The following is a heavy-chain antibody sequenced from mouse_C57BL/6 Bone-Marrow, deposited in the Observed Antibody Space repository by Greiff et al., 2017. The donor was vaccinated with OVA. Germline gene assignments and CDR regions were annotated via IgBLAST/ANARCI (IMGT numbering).Heavy chain of an antibody. CDR1: GYSITSGYY. CDR2: ISYDGSN. J-gene: IGHJ4*01. CDR3: AREAVYAMDY. Sequence: EVQRVESGPGLVKPSQSLSLTCSVTGYSITSGYYWNWIRQFPGNKLEWMGYISYDGSNNYNPSLKNRISITRDTSKNQFFLKLNSVTTEDTATYYCAREAVYAMDYWGQGTSVTVSS. V-gene: IGHV3-6*01.